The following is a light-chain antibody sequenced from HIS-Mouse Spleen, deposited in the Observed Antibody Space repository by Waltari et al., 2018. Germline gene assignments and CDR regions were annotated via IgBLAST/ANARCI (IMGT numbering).Light chain of an antibody. Sequence: EIVLTQSPATLSLSPGERATLSCRASQIVSSYLAWYQQKPGQAPRRLIYDATTRATGIPARFIGSGSGTDFTLTISSLEPEDFAVYYCQQRSNWPPFTFGPGTKVDIK. CDR1: QIVSSY. CDR3: QQRSNWPPFT. J-gene: IGKJ3*01. CDR2: DAT. V-gene: IGKV3-11*01.